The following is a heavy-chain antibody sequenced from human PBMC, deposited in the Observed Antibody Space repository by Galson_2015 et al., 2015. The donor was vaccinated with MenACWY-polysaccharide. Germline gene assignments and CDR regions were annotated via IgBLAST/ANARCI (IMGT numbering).Heavy chain of an antibody. D-gene: IGHD3-22*01. J-gene: IGHJ3*01. CDR1: GDSVSSHSAA. V-gene: IGHV6-1*01. CDR2: IYYRSKSYN. Sequence: CAISGDSVSSHSAAWNWIRQSPSRGLEWLGRIYYRSKSYNDYAVSVKSRITINPDTSKNQFSLQLNSVTPEDTAVYFCARGGSGSPAPNVNASDVSGQGTMASVSS. CDR3: ARGGSGSPAPNVNASDV.